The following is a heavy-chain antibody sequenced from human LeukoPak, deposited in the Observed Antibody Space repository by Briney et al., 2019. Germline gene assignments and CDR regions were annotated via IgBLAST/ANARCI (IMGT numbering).Heavy chain of an antibody. V-gene: IGHV1-18*01. CDR2: ISAYNGNT. Sequence: ASVKVSCKASGYTFTSYGISWVRQAPGQGLEWMGWISAYNGNTNYAQKLQGRVTMTTDTSTSTAYMELRSLRSDDTAVYYCARDGLTIFGVVIIDYWGQGTLVTVSS. CDR3: ARDGLTIFGVVIIDY. J-gene: IGHJ4*02. D-gene: IGHD3-3*01. CDR1: GYTFTSYG.